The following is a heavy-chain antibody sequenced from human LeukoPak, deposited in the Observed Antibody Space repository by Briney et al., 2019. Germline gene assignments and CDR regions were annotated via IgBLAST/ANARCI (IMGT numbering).Heavy chain of an antibody. Sequence: GESLKISCKASGYTFSSHWIAWVRQMPGKGLEWMGLIYPRDSDTRYSPSFQGQVTISADKSISTAYLQWSSLKASDTAMYYCARHGYGDYSYYFDYWGQGTLVTVSS. CDR3: ARHGYGDYSYYFDY. V-gene: IGHV5-51*01. CDR1: GYTFSSHW. D-gene: IGHD4-17*01. CDR2: IYPRDSDT. J-gene: IGHJ4*02.